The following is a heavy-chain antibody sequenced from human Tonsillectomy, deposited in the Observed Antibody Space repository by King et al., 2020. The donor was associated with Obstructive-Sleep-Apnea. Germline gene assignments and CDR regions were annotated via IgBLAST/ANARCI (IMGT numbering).Heavy chain of an antibody. CDR3: ARTGAWGYSSSWFAY. V-gene: IGHV4-39*07. D-gene: IGHD6-13*01. Sequence: QLQESGPGLVKPSETLSLTCTVSGGSISGTNYYWGWVRQPPGKGLEWIGNIYYSGSTYYNPSLKSRVTMSVETSKNQFSLKLSSVTAADTAVYHWARTGAWGYSSSWFAYWGQGTLVTVSS. CDR1: GGSISGTNYY. CDR2: IYYSGST. J-gene: IGHJ4*02.